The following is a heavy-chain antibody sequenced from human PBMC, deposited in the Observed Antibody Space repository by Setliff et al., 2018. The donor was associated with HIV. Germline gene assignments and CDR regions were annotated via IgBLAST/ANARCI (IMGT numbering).Heavy chain of an antibody. D-gene: IGHD1-7*01. V-gene: IGHV3-53*01. CDR1: GLTDTYNY. J-gene: IGHJ6*02. CDR3: ARGRNRNYVVYGMDV. CDR2: IYAGGST. Sequence: GGSLRLSCAASGLTDTYNYMSWVRQAPGKGLEWVSVIYAGGSTYYADSVKGRFTISRDNSKNMLYLQRDSLRAEDTAVYYCARGRNRNYVVYGMDVWGQGTTVTVSS.